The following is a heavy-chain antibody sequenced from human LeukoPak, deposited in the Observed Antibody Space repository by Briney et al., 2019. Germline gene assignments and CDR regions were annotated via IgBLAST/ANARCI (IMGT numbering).Heavy chain of an antibody. Sequence: GGSLRLSCAASGFTFSSYAMSWVRQAPGKGLEWVSAISGSGGSTYYADSVKGRFTISRDNAKNSLYLQMNSLRAEDTAVYYCARGSGAMPDAFDIWGQGTMVTVSS. CDR1: GFTFSSYA. J-gene: IGHJ3*02. CDR2: ISGSGGST. V-gene: IGHV3-23*01. D-gene: IGHD2-2*01. CDR3: ARGSGAMPDAFDI.